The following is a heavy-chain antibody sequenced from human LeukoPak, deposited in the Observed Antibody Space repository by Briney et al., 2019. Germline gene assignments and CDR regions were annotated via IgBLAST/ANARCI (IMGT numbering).Heavy chain of an antibody. CDR2: INPNSGGT. Sequence: ASVKVSCKASGYTFTGYYMHWVRQAPGQGLEWMGWINPNSGGTNYAQKFQGRVTMTRDTSISTAYMELSSVTAADTAVYYCARHDRDYYDSVWTPGRDYYYYGMDVWGQGTTVTVSS. CDR1: GYTFTGYY. CDR3: ARHDRDYYDSVWTPGRDYYYYGMDV. V-gene: IGHV1-2*02. J-gene: IGHJ6*02. D-gene: IGHD3-22*01.